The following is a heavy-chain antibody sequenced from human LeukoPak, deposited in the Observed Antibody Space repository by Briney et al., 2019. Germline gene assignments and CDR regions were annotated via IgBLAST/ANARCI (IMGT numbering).Heavy chain of an antibody. CDR3: ASLPPPGATGYYYGMDV. V-gene: IGHV3-30*03. D-gene: IGHD5-12*01. CDR1: GFTFSSYG. Sequence: GGSLRLSCAASGFTFSSYGMHWVRQAPGKGLEWVAVISYDGSNKYYADSVKSRFTISRDNSKNTLYVQMNSLRAEDTAVYYCASLPPPGATGYYYGMDVWGQGTTVTVSS. J-gene: IGHJ6*02. CDR2: ISYDGSNK.